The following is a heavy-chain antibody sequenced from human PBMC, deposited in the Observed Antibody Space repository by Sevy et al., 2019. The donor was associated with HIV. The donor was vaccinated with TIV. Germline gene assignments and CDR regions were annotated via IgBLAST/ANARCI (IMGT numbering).Heavy chain of an antibody. Sequence: GGSLRLSCSASGFTFSDYYMNWIRQAPGKGLEWISYISFSSNYTMYANSVTGRFTISRDNAKNSLHLQMNSLRAEDTAVYYCARGLVGANLGTDYWGQGSLVTVSS. V-gene: IGHV3-11*06. CDR2: ISFSSNYT. D-gene: IGHD1-26*01. J-gene: IGHJ4*02. CDR1: GFTFSDYY. CDR3: ARGLVGANLGTDY.